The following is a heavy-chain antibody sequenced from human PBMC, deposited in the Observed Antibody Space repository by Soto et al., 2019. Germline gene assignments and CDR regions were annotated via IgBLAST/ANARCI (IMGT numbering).Heavy chain of an antibody. V-gene: IGHV3-33*01. J-gene: IGHJ6*02. CDR2: INYDGSSK. D-gene: IGHD2-21*01. CDR1: GFSFSAYG. CDR3: ARCKQKVIHCAMDV. Sequence: QVHLVESGGGAVQAGRSLTVSCATSGFSFSAYGMHWVRQAPGKGLEWVAFINYDGSSKCYGDSVKGGFTVSRDNSKNTLSLQLNSLRGEDTATYYCARCKQKVIHCAMDVWGQGATVTV.